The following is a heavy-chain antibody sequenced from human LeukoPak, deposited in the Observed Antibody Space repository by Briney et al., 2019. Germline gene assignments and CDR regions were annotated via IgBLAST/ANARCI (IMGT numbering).Heavy chain of an antibody. CDR3: ARETDYYDSSGYSP. V-gene: IGHV4-59*01. D-gene: IGHD3-22*01. J-gene: IGHJ5*02. CDR1: GGSISSYY. Sequence: SGTLSLTCTVSGGSISSYYWSWIRQPPGKGLEWIGYIYYSGSTNYNPSLKSRVTISVDTSKNQFSLKLSSVTAADTAVYYCARETDYYDSSGYSPWGQGTLVTVSS. CDR2: IYYSGST.